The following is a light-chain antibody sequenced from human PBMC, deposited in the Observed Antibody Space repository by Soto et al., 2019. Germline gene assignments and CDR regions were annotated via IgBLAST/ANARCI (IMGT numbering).Light chain of an antibody. CDR1: SSDVGGYNY. Sequence: QSVLTQPPSASGSPGQSVTISCTGTSSDVGGYNYVSWYQQHPGKAPKLMIYEVSKRPSGVPDLFSGSKSGNTASLTVSGVQAEDEADYYCSSYAGSDNVVFGGGTKLTVL. V-gene: IGLV2-8*01. CDR2: EVS. J-gene: IGLJ2*01. CDR3: SSYAGSDNVV.